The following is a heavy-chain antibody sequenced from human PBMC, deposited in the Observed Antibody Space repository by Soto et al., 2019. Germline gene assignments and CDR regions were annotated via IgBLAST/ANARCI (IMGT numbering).Heavy chain of an antibody. CDR2: MYYSGST. CDR1: GGSISGHY. V-gene: IGHV4-59*08. CDR3: ARGPYYDLIWNYYYMDV. J-gene: IGHJ6*03. Sequence: QVQLQESGPGLVKPSETLSLSCSVSGGSISGHYWSWVRQTPGKGLEWLGYMYYSGSTNYNPSLKSRVTISVDTSKNHFSLRLTSVTAADTAVYYCARGPYYDLIWNYYYMDVWGKGTTVTVSS. D-gene: IGHD3-16*01.